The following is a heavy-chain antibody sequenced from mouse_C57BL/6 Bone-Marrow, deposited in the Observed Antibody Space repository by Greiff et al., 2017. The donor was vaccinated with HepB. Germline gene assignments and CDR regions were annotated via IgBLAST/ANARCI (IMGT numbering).Heavy chain of an antibody. CDR1: GFSLTSYG. CDR2: IWGVGST. CDR3: ASGPYDAMDY. Sequence: QVQLKESGPGLVAPSQSLSITCTVSGFSLTSYGVDWVRQSPGKGLEWLGVIWGVGSTNYNSALNSRLSISKDNSKSQVFLKMNSLQTDDTAMYYCASGPYDAMDYWGQGTSVTVSS. J-gene: IGHJ4*01. V-gene: IGHV2-6*01.